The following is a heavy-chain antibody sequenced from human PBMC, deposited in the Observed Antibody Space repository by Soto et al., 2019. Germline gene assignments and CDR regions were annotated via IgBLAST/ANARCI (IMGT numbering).Heavy chain of an antibody. V-gene: IGHV1-2*02. Sequence: ASVKVSGKASGDTFTGYYMHWVRQAPGQGLEWMGWINPNSGGTNYAQKFQGRVTMTRDTSISTAYMELSRLRSDDTAVYYCARADSSWYWFDPWGQGTLVTVSS. CDR3: ARADSSWYWFDP. J-gene: IGHJ5*02. CDR2: INPNSGGT. D-gene: IGHD6-13*01. CDR1: GDTFTGYY.